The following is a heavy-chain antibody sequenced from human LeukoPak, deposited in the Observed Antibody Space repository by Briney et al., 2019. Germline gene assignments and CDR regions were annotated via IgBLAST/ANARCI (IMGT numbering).Heavy chain of an antibody. CDR2: IYYSGST. D-gene: IGHD5-24*01. V-gene: IGHV4-31*03. CDR1: GGSISSGGYN. CDR3: ARGGKMATIVDY. Sequence: SETLCLTCTVSGGSISSGGYNWSWIRQHPGKGLEWIGYIYYSGSTYYNPSLKSRVTISVDTSKNQFSLKLSSVTAADTAVYYCARGGKMATIVDYWGQGTLVTVSS. J-gene: IGHJ4*02.